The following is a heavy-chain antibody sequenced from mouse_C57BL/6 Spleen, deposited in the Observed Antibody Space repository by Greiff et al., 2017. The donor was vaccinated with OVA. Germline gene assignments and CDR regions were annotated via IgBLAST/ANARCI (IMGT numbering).Heavy chain of an antibody. CDR1: GYTFTNYW. D-gene: IGHD1-1*01. Sequence: QVQLKQSGAELVRPGTSVKMSCKASGYTFTNYWIGWAKQRPGHGLEWIGDIYPGGGYTNYNEKFKGKATLTADKSSSTAYMQFSSLTSEDSAIYYCARGGNYGSLYYFDYWGQGTTLTVSS. CDR3: ARGGNYGSLYYFDY. J-gene: IGHJ2*01. CDR2: IYPGGGYT. V-gene: IGHV1-63*01.